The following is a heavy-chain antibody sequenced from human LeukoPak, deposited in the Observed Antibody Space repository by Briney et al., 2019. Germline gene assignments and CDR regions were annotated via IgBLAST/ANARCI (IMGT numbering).Heavy chain of an antibody. D-gene: IGHD3-16*01. Sequence: GGSLRLSCAASGFTFRSSWMHWVRQAPGKGLVWVSRINSDGTTTGYADAVKGRFTISRDNSKNTVYQQMNSLRGEDTAVYHCARGGPYYYYGMDVWGQGTTVTVSS. CDR2: INSDGTTT. CDR1: GFTFRSSW. V-gene: IGHV3-74*01. CDR3: ARGGPYYYYGMDV. J-gene: IGHJ6*02.